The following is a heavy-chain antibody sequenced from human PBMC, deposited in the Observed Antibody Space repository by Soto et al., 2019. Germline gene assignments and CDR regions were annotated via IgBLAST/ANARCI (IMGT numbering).Heavy chain of an antibody. V-gene: IGHV3-21*01. D-gene: IGHD2-8*02. CDR2: ISSSSSYI. CDR3: ARDLVVYAGNYYYYGMDV. Sequence: PGGSLRLSCAASGFTFSSYSMNWVRQAPGKGLEWASSISSSSSYIYYADSVKGRFTISRDNAKNSLYLQMNSLRAEDTAVYYCARDLVVYAGNYYYYGMDVWGQGTTVTVSS. J-gene: IGHJ6*02. CDR1: GFTFSSYS.